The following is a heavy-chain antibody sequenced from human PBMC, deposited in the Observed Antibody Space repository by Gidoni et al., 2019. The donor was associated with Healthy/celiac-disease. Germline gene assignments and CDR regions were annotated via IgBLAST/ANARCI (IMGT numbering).Heavy chain of an antibody. V-gene: IGHV3-23*01. J-gene: IGHJ6*02. CDR1: GFTVSSYA. Sequence: EVQLLESGGGLVQPGGSLRRSCAASGFTVSSYAMRLVRQAPGKGLEWVSASSVSGCTTYYADSVKGRFTISIDNSKNTLYLQMNSLRAEDTAVYYCAKSICSGGSCSEAYYYYYGMDVWGQGTTVTVSS. CDR3: AKSICSGGSCSEAYYYYYGMDV. CDR2: SSVSGCTT. D-gene: IGHD2-15*01.